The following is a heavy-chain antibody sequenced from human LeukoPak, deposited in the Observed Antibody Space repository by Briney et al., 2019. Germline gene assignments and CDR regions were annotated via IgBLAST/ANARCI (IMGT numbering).Heavy chain of an antibody. V-gene: IGHV4-4*02. D-gene: IGHD6-13*01. CDR1: GGSISSSNW. CDR2: IYHSGST. Sequence: SGTLSLTCAVSGGSISSSNWWSWVCQPPGKGLEWIGEIYHSGSTYYNPSLKSRVTISVDTSKNQFSLKLSSVTAADTAVYYCARSYSSSWSTDYWGQGTLVTVSS. CDR3: ARSYSSSWSTDY. J-gene: IGHJ4*02.